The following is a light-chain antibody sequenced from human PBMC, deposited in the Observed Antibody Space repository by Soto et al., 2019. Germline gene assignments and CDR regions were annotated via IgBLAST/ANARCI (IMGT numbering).Light chain of an antibody. CDR2: GAS. CDR1: QSVSSNY. Sequence: EIVLTQSPGTLSLSPGERATLSCRATQSVSSNYLAWYQQKPGQAPRPLIYGASSRATGIPDRFSGSGSGTDFTLTISRLEPEDFAVYYCQQYGSSPRTFGQGTKVETK. V-gene: IGKV3-20*01. J-gene: IGKJ1*01. CDR3: QQYGSSPRT.